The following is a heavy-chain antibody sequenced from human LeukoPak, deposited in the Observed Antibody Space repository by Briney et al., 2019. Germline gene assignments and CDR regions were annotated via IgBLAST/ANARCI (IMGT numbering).Heavy chain of an antibody. Sequence: PSETLSLTCTVSGGSISSYYWSWIRQPPGKALEWIGYIYYSGSTKYNPSLKSRVTISVDTSKNQFSLKLSSVTAADTAVYYCARDARMFSYDYGMDVWGQGTTVTVSS. CDR1: GGSISSYY. D-gene: IGHD3-10*02. CDR2: IYYSGST. J-gene: IGHJ6*02. V-gene: IGHV4-59*01. CDR3: ARDARMFSYDYGMDV.